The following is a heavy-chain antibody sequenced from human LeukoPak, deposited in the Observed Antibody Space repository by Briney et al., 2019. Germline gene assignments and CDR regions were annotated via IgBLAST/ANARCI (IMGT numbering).Heavy chain of an antibody. CDR3: ARGAPYYRMEI. J-gene: IGHJ4*02. CDR2: IIPIFGTA. V-gene: IGHV1-69*13. D-gene: IGHD3-10*01. CDR1: GGTFSSYA. Sequence: SVKVSCKASGGTFSSYAIGWVRQPPGQGLEWMGGIIPIFGTANYAQKFQGRVTITADDFMSTAYMELSSLRSDDTAVYYYARGAPYYRMEIWGQGTLVTVSS.